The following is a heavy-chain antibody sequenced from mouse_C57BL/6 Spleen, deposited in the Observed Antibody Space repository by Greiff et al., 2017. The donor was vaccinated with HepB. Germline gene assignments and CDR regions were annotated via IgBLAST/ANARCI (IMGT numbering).Heavy chain of an antibody. J-gene: IGHJ3*01. D-gene: IGHD4-1*01. CDR2: INYDGSST. V-gene: IGHV5-16*01. CDR1: GFTFSDYY. Sequence: EVQVVESEGGLVQPGSSMKLSCTASGFTFSDYYMAWVSQVPEKGLEWVANINYDGSSTNYLDSLKSRFIISRDKAKNILYLQMSSLKSEDTATYYCAREDWDPGWFAYWGQGTLVTVSA. CDR3: AREDWDPGWFAY.